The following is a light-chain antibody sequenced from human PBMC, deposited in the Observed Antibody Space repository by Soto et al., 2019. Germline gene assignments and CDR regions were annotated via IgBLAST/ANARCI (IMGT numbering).Light chain of an antibody. Sequence: DIVMTQSPATLSVYPGERATFSCRASQSVSSFLAWYQQQPGQAPRLLIYGASTRATDIPARFSGSGSGTDFTLTISSLQSEDFATYYCQQYDNYPLTFGGGTKVEI. V-gene: IGKV3-15*01. CDR2: GAS. CDR3: QQYDNYPLT. CDR1: QSVSSF. J-gene: IGKJ4*01.